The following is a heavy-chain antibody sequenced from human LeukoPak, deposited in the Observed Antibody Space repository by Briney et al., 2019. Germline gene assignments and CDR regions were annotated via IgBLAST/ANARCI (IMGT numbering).Heavy chain of an antibody. D-gene: IGHD6-6*01. CDR2: ISSSGSIM. Sequence: LSGGSLRLSCAASGFSFSSYEMNWVRQAPGKGLEWVSYISSSGSIMYSADSVKGRFTISRDNAKNSLYLQMNSLRAEDTAIYYCSGQYSSSSVVDYWGQGTLVTVSS. V-gene: IGHV3-48*03. CDR1: GFSFSSYE. CDR3: SGQYSSSSVVDY. J-gene: IGHJ4*02.